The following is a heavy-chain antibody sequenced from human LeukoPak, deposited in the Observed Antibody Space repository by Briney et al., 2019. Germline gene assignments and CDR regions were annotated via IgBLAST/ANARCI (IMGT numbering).Heavy chain of an antibody. J-gene: IGHJ4*02. Sequence: SETLSLTCAVYGGSFRGDYWSWIRQPPGKGLEWIGEINHSGSTNYNPSLKSRVTISVDTSKNQFSVKLSAVTAADTAVYYCARVCRPHYGSGPGDYWGQGTLVTVSS. V-gene: IGHV4-34*01. CDR3: ARVCRPHYGSGPGDY. CDR2: INHSGST. D-gene: IGHD3-10*01. CDR1: GGSFRGDY.